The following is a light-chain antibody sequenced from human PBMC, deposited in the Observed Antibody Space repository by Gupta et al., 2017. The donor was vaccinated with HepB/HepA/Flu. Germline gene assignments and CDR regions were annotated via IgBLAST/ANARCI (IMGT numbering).Light chain of an antibody. V-gene: IGLV2-23*02. CDR2: EVS. Sequence: QSALTQPASLSGSPGQSLTISCTGTSSDVGSYNLVSWYQQHPGKAPKLMIYEVSKRPSGVSNRFSGSKSGNTASLTISGLQAEDEADYYCCSYAGSSTWVFGGGTKLTVL. J-gene: IGLJ3*02. CDR3: CSYAGSSTWV. CDR1: SSDVGSYNL.